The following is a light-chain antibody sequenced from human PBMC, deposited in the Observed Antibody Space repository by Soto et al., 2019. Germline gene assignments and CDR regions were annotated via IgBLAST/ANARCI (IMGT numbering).Light chain of an antibody. CDR2: GNN. V-gene: IGLV1-40*01. CDR1: TSNIGAGYE. Sequence: QAVVTQPPSVSGAPGQRVTISCTGSTSNIGAGYEVHWYQQLPGTAPKLLVSGNNIRPSGVPDRFSGFKSGASASLVITGLQAEDEADYYCQSYDNSLSGSGVFGGGTKLTVL. J-gene: IGLJ3*02. CDR3: QSYDNSLSGSGV.